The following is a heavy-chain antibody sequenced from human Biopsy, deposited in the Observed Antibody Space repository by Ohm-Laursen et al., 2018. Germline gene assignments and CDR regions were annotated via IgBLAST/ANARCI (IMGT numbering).Heavy chain of an antibody. Sequence: SDTLSLTCAVSGGSLSGYFWSWIRQPPGKGLEWVGHNQNSGSTNYNPSLKSRVTISADTSKNQFSLRLRSVTPADTAIYYCARDRGYYSDRTVPGYFDLWGRGTLVTVSS. CDR1: GGSLSGYF. J-gene: IGHJ2*01. CDR3: ARDRGYYSDRTVPGYFDL. V-gene: IGHV4-59*01. CDR2: NQNSGST. D-gene: IGHD3-22*01.